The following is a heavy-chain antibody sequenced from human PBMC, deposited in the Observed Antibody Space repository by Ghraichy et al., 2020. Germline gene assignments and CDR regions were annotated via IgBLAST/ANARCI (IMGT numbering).Heavy chain of an antibody. CDR1: GGSITSSSYY. D-gene: IGHD5-24*01. V-gene: IGHV4-39*01. Sequence: SETLSLTCTVSGGSITSSSYYLGWIRQPPGKGLEWIGSETANYKSSLKSRITISVDTSKKQVSLKLSSVTAADTAVYYCARHHNGYNSATGLDYYGMDVWGKGTTVTVYS. J-gene: IGHJ6*04. CDR3: ARHHNGYNSATGLDYYGMDV. CDR2: ETA.